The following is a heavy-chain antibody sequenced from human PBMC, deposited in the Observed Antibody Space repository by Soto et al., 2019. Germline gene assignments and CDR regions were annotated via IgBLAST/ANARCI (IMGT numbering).Heavy chain of an antibody. CDR1: GGSISSYY. CDR3: ARVFFARTWYTSHTCSSTSCHSYYYYYYMDV. Sequence: SETLSLTCTVSGGSISSYYWSWIRQPPGKGLEWIGYIYYSGSTNYNPSLKSRVTISVDTSKNQFSLKRSSVTAADTAVYYGARVFFARTWYTSHTCSSTSCHSYYYYYYMDVWGKGTTVTVSS. J-gene: IGHJ6*03. V-gene: IGHV4-59*01. D-gene: IGHD2-2*01. CDR2: IYYSGST.